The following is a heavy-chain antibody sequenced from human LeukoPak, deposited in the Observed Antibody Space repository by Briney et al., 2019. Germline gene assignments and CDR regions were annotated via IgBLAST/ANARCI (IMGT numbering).Heavy chain of an antibody. Sequence: ASVKVSCKASGGTFSSYAISWVRQAPGQGLEWMGIINPSGGSTSYAQKFQGRVTMTRDTSTSTVYMELSSLRSEDTAVYYCARDLGYCSSTSCYYYMDVWGKGTTVTVSS. CDR3: ARDLGYCSSTSCYYYMDV. CDR2: INPSGGST. CDR1: GGTFSSYA. D-gene: IGHD2-2*01. V-gene: IGHV1-46*03. J-gene: IGHJ6*03.